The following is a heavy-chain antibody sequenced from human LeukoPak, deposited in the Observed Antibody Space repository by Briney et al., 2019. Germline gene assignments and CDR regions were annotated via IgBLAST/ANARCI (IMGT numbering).Heavy chain of an antibody. CDR2: ISYDGSNK. J-gene: IGHJ4*02. CDR3: ARGEGYFDY. V-gene: IGHV3-30*04. Sequence: GGSLRLSCAASGFTFSSYAMHWVRQAPGKGLEWVAVISYDGSNKYYADSVKGRFTISRDNSKNTLYLQMNSLRAEDTAVYYCARGEGYFDYWGQGTLVTVSS. CDR1: GFTFSSYA.